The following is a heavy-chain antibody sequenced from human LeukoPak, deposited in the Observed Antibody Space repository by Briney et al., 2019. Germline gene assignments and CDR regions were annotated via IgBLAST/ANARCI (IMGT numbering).Heavy chain of an antibody. J-gene: IGHJ4*02. D-gene: IGHD3-22*01. V-gene: IGHV1-69*13. Sequence: SVKVSCKASGGTFSSYAISWVRQAPGQGLGWMGGIIPIFGTANYAQKFQGRVTITADESTSTAYMELSSLRSEDTAVYYCARTNYDYDSSGYLPPYYFDYWGQGTLVTVSS. CDR3: ARTNYDYDSSGYLPPYYFDY. CDR2: IIPIFGTA. CDR1: GGTFSSYA.